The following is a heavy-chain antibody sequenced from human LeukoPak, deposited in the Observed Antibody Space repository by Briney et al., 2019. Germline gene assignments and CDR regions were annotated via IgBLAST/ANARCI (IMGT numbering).Heavy chain of an antibody. D-gene: IGHD2-2*02. CDR2: IIPILGIA. V-gene: IGHV1-69*02. CDR1: GGTFSSYT. CDR3: ARSVVVPAAITYYWYFDL. J-gene: IGHJ2*01. Sequence: SVKVSCKASGGTFSSYTISWVRQAPGQGLEWMGRIIPILGIANYAQKFQGRVTITADKSTSTAYMELSSLRSEDTAVYYCARSVVVPAAITYYWYFDLWGRGTLVTVSS.